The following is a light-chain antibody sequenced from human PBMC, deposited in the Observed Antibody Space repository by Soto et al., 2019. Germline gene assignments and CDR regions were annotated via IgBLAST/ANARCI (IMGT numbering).Light chain of an antibody. CDR1: QSISSY. CDR3: QQSYSTPLFT. V-gene: IGKV1-39*01. J-gene: IGKJ3*01. Sequence: DIQMTQSPSSLSASVGDRVTITCRASQSISSYLNWYQQKPGKDPKLLIYAGSSLQSGVPSRFSGSGSGTDFTLTISSLQPEDFATYYCQQSYSTPLFTFGPGTKVDIK. CDR2: AGS.